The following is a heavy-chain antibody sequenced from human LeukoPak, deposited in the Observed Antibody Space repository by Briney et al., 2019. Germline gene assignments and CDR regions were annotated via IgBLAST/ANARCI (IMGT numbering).Heavy chain of an antibody. J-gene: IGHJ4*02. CDR3: ARDRAWNYFDY. Sequence: GGSLRLSCAASGFTVSSNYMSWVRQAPGKGLEWVSVIYSGGSTYYADSVKGRFTISRDNSKNTLYLQMNSLRAEDTAVYYCARDRAWNYFDYWGQGTLVTVSS. CDR2: IYSGGST. D-gene: IGHD3-3*01. V-gene: IGHV3-53*05. CDR1: GFTVSSNY.